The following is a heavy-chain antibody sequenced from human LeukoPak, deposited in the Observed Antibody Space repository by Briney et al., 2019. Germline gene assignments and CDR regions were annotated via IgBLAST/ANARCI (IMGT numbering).Heavy chain of an antibody. V-gene: IGHV1-18*01. Sequence: VASVKVSCKASGYTFTNYGISWVRQAPGQGLQWMGRISAYNGQTNYAQKVQGRVTMTTDTSTSTVYMELRSLRSDDTAVYYCAWDSGAFEIWGQGTMVTVSS. CDR1: GYTFTNYG. CDR2: ISAYNGQT. CDR3: AWDSGAFEI. J-gene: IGHJ3*02.